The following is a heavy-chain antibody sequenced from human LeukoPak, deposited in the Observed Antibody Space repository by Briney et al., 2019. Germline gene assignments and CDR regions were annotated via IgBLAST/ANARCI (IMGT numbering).Heavy chain of an antibody. CDR2: MNPNSGNT. Sequence: ASVKVSCKASGYTFTSYDINWVRQATGQGLEWMGWMNPNSGNTGYAQKFQGRVTVTRNTSISTAYMELSSLRSEDTAVYYCARDYYYDTPTFDYWGQGTLVTVSS. D-gene: IGHD3-22*01. CDR3: ARDYYYDTPTFDY. V-gene: IGHV1-8*03. J-gene: IGHJ4*02. CDR1: GYTFTSYD.